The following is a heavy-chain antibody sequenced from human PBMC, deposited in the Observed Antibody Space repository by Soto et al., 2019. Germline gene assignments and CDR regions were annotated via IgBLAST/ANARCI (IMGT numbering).Heavy chain of an antibody. CDR3: ARDKITGLFDY. D-gene: IGHD2-8*02. CDR2: IFDSGNT. J-gene: IGHJ4*02. Sequence: PSETLSLTCTVSGGSISSGDYYWTWIRQPPGKGLEWIGFIFDSGNTYYSPSLKSRVTLSIDTSKNQFSLQLNSVTAADTAVYYCARDKITGLFDYWGQGTLVTAPQ. CDR1: GGSISSGDYY. V-gene: IGHV4-30-4*01.